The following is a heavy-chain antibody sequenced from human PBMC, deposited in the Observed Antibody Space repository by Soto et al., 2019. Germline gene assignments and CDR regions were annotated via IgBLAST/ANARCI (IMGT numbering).Heavy chain of an antibody. D-gene: IGHD3-10*01. J-gene: IGHJ5*02. CDR2: IYYSGST. CDR3: ARVNVLLWFGESMNWFDP. CDR1: GGSISSGDYY. Sequence: QVQLQESGPGLVKPSQTLSLTCTVSGGSISSGDYYWSWIRQPPGKGLEWIGYIYYSGSTYYNPSLKSRVTISVHTSKNQFSLKLSSVTAADTAMYYCARVNVLLWFGESMNWFDPWGQGTLVTVSS. V-gene: IGHV4-30-4*01.